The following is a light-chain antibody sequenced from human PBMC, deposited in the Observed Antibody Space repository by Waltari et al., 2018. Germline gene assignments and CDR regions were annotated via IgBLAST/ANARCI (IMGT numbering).Light chain of an antibody. V-gene: IGLV3-21*04. CDR1: TIGRKS. J-gene: IGLJ2*01. CDR3: LVWHSTIDHQGV. CDR2: YDS. Sequence: SYVVTQSPPVSVAPGATARITWGGATIGRKSVHSYQLRPGQAPVLVISYDSDRPSGIPERFSGSNSGNTATLTISWVEAEDEADYYCLVWHSTIDHQGVFGGGTKLTVL.